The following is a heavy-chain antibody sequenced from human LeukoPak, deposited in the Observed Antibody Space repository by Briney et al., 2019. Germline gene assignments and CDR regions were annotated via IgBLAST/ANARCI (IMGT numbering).Heavy chain of an antibody. V-gene: IGHV3-23*01. CDR2: ISGSGGST. CDR1: GFTFSSYA. CDR3: AKGQSDYVWGSYRSRYYGMDV. Sequence: GRSLRLSCAPAGFTFSSYAMSWVRQAPGKGLEWVSAISGSGGSTYYADSVKGRFTISRDNSKNTLYLQMSSLRAEDTAVYYCAKGQSDYVWGSYRSRYYGMDVWGQGTTVTVSS. J-gene: IGHJ6*02. D-gene: IGHD3-16*02.